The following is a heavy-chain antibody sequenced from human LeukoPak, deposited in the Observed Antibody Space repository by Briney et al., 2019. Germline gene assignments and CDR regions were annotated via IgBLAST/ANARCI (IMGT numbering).Heavy chain of an antibody. CDR3: ARVGSSGWYRTFDY. CDR1: GGSISSSSYY. Sequence: SSETLSLTCTVSGGSISSSSYYWGWIRQPPGKGLEWIGSIYYSGSTYYNPSLKSRVTTSVDTSKNQFSLKLSSVTAADTAVYYCARVGSSGWYRTFDYWGQGTLVTVSS. V-gene: IGHV4-39*07. J-gene: IGHJ4*02. D-gene: IGHD6-19*01. CDR2: IYYSGST.